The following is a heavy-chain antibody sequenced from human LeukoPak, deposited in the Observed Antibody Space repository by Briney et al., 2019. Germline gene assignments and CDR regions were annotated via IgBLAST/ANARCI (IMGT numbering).Heavy chain of an antibody. CDR1: GGSFSGYY. V-gene: IGHV4-34*01. CDR2: INHSGST. J-gene: IGHJ4*02. Sequence: PSETLSLTCAVYGGSFSGYYWSWIRQPPGKGLEWIGEINHSGSTNYNPSLKSRVTISVDTSKNQFSLKLSSVTAADTAVYYCARGNYYGSGSPRYWGQGTLVTVSS. D-gene: IGHD3-10*01. CDR3: ARGNYYGSGSPRY.